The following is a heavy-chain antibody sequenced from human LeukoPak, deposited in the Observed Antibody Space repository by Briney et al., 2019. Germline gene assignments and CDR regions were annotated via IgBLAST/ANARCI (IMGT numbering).Heavy chain of an antibody. J-gene: IGHJ3*02. Sequence: SETLSLTCSVSGGSISSYYWSWIRQPPGKGLEWIGYICIRGSTNYQPSLKSRVTISVDTSKNQFSLKLTSVTAADTAVYYCARSVPQPVAARPSYAFDIWGQGTIVTVSS. CDR3: ARSVPQPVAARPSYAFDI. V-gene: IGHV4-59*01. CDR2: ICIRGST. D-gene: IGHD6-6*01. CDR1: GGSISSYY.